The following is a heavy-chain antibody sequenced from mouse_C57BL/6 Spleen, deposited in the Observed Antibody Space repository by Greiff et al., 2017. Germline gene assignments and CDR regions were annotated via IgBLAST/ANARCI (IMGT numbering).Heavy chain of an antibody. CDR1: GFTFSSYG. J-gene: IGHJ4*01. Sequence: EVHVVESGGDLVKPGGSLKLSCAASGFTFSSYGMSWVRQTPDKRLEWVATISRGGSYTYYPASVKGRFTISRDNATNTLYLQLSSLKSEDTAMYYCARVYYGSREDYAMDYRGEGASVTVSS. V-gene: IGHV5-6*01. CDR2: ISRGGSYT. D-gene: IGHD1-1*01. CDR3: ARVYYGSREDYAMDY.